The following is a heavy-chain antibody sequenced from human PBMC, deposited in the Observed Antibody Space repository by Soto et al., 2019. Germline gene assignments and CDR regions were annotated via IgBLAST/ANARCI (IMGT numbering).Heavy chain of an antibody. J-gene: IGHJ6*02. CDR1: GGSISSSSYY. Sequence: SETLSLTCTVSGGSISSSSYYWGWIRQPPGKGLEWIGSIYYSGSTYYNPSLKSRVTISVDTSKNQFSLKLSSVTAADTAVYYCARMVRGVRRYYYYGMDVWGQGTTVTVSS. CDR3: ARMVRGVRRYYYYGMDV. V-gene: IGHV4-39*01. D-gene: IGHD3-10*01. CDR2: IYYSGST.